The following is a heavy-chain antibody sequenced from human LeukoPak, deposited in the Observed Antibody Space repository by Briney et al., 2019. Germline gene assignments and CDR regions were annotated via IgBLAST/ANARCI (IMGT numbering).Heavy chain of an antibody. D-gene: IGHD7-27*01. Sequence: GGSLRLSCAASGFTFSTYAMHWVRQAPGKGLEWVAVIPYDGSNKYYADSVKGRFTISRDNSKNTLYLQMNSLRAEDTAVYYCAKRGTYYYYYYMDVWGKGTTVTVSS. CDR1: GFTFSTYA. J-gene: IGHJ6*03. CDR2: IPYDGSNK. V-gene: IGHV3-30*04. CDR3: AKRGTYYYYYYMDV.